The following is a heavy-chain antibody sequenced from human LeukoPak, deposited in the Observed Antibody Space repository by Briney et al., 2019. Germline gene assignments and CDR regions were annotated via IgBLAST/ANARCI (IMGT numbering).Heavy chain of an antibody. CDR3: ARDYYDFWSGYYTSYAFDI. J-gene: IGHJ3*02. CDR1: GFTFSSYG. Sequence: GGSLRLSCAASGFTFSSYGMPWVRQAPGKGLEWVAVIWYDGSNKYYADSVKGRFTISRDNSKNTRYLQMNSLRAEDTAVYYCARDYYDFWSGYYTSYAFDIWGQGTMVTVSS. V-gene: IGHV3-33*01. CDR2: IWYDGSNK. D-gene: IGHD3-3*01.